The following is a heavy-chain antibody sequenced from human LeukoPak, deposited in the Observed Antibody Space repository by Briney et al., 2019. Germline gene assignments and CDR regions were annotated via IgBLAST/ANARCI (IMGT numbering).Heavy chain of an antibody. CDR3: ARDGRFGGFDY. V-gene: IGHV3-21*01. CDR2: ISSSSSYI. J-gene: IGHJ4*02. Sequence: GGSLRLSCAASGFTFSSYDMNWVRQAPGKGLEWVSSISSSSSYIYYADSVKGRFTISRDNAKNSLYLQMNSLRAEDTAVYYCARDGRFGGFDYWGQGTLVTVSS. CDR1: GFTFSSYD. D-gene: IGHD3-10*01.